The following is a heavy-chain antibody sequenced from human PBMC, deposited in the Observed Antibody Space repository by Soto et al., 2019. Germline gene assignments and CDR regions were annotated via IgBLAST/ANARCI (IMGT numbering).Heavy chain of an antibody. CDR3: AKDFKVSGSHYGTLNYYYGMDV. J-gene: IGHJ6*02. Sequence: PGGSVRLSCADSGFTFSTYGMQWVRQAPDKGLEWVAVISYDGYLKYYVDAVKGRFTVARDNSKNTLFLEMNSLRVEGTAVYFCAKDFKVSGSHYGTLNYYYGMDVWGQGTTVTVSS. D-gene: IGHD3-10*01. V-gene: IGHV3-30*18. CDR2: ISYDGYLK. CDR1: GFTFSTYG.